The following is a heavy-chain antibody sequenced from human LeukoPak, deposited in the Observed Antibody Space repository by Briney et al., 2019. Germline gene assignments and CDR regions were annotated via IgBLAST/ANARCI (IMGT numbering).Heavy chain of an antibody. CDR1: GGSFSGYY. CDR2: INHSGST. V-gene: IGHV4-34*01. CDR3: ARGSVWAAAGPHPYYYYMDV. D-gene: IGHD6-13*01. Sequence: SETLSLTCAVYGGSFSGYYWSWIRQPPGKGLEWIGEINHSGSTNYNPSLKSRVTISVDTSKNQFSLKLSSVTAADTAVYYCARGSVWAAAGPHPYYYYMDVWGKGTTVTVSS. J-gene: IGHJ6*03.